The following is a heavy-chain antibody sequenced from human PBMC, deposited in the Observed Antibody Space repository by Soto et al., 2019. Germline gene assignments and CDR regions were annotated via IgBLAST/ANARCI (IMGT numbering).Heavy chain of an antibody. D-gene: IGHD3-3*01. J-gene: IGHJ6*03. CDR3: ARLGFGVVDYYYSMDV. CDR1: GYTFTSYD. V-gene: IGHV1-8*01. CDR2: MNPNSGNT. Sequence: ASVKVSCKASGYTFTSYDINWVRQATGQGLEWMGWMNPNSGNTGYAQKFQGRVTMTRNTSISTAYMELSSLRSEDTAVYYCARLGFGVVDYYYSMDVWGKGTTVTVSS.